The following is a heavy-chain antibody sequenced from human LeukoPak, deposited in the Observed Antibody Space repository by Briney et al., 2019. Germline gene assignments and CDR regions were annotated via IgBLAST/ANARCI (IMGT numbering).Heavy chain of an antibody. CDR1: GGSISSGDYY. D-gene: IGHD3-3*01. CDR3: ARGDFWSGYVPSWFDP. V-gene: IGHV4-30-4*08. CDR2: IYYSGST. J-gene: IGHJ5*02. Sequence: SETLSLTCTVSGGSISSGDYYWSWIRQPPGKGLGWIGYIYYSGSTYYNPSLKSRVTISVDTSKNQFSLKLSSVTAADTAVYYCARGDFWSGYVPSWFDPWGQGTLVTVSS.